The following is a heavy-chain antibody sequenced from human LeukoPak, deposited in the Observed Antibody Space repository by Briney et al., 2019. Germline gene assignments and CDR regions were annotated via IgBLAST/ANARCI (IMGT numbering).Heavy chain of an antibody. J-gene: IGHJ3*02. CDR3: ARKGNAFDI. CDR2: INTDGSST. CDR1: GFTFSSFW. D-gene: IGHD3-10*01. V-gene: IGHV3-74*01. Sequence: GGSLRLSCAASGFTFSSFWMHWVRQAPGEGLVWVSRINTDGSSTDYADSVKGRFTISRDNAKNTLYLQMNSLRAEDTAVYYCARKGNAFDIWAKGQWSPSLQ.